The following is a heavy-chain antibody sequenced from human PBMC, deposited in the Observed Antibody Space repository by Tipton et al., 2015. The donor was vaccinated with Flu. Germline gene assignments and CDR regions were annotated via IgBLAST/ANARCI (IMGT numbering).Heavy chain of an antibody. CDR2: ISAYNGNT. V-gene: IGHV1-18*04. J-gene: IGHJ1*01. Sequence: QLVQSGAEVKRPGASVMVSCKASGYTFSTYSISWVRQAPGQGLEWMGWISAYNGNTHYAQKLQGRITMTTDTSTSTAYMELRSLTPDDTAVYYCARTHDYGDPGGQHWGQGTLVTVSS. CDR3: ARTHDYGDPGGQH. D-gene: IGHD4-17*01. CDR1: GYTFSTYS.